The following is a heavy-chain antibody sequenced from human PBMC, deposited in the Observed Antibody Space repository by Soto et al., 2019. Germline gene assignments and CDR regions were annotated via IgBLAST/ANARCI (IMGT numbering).Heavy chain of an antibody. D-gene: IGHD1-1*01. V-gene: IGHV5-10-1*01. CDR2: IDPSDSYT. CDR3: ARWNRDLVAFDY. CDR1: GYSFTSYW. J-gene: IGHJ4*02. Sequence: HGESLKISCKGSGYSFTSYWISWVRQMPGKGLEWMGRIDPSDSYTNYSPSFQGHVTISADKSISTAYLQWSSLKASDTAMYYCARWNRDLVAFDYWGQGTLVTVYS.